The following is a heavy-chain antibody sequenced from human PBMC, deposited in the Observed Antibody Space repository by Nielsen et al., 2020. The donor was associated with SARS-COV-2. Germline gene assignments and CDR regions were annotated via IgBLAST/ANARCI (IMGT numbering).Heavy chain of an antibody. CDR1: GFTFDDYA. J-gene: IGHJ6*02. CDR2: INSAGSMI. D-gene: IGHD3-3*02. Sequence: GGSLRLSCAASGFTFDDYAMHWVRQVPGKGLVWVSRINSAGSMISYADAVKDRFTISRDNAKNTLYLQMNSLRAEDTAVYYCARELVLGFYGMDVWGQGTTVTVSS. V-gene: IGHV3-74*01. CDR3: ARELVLGFYGMDV.